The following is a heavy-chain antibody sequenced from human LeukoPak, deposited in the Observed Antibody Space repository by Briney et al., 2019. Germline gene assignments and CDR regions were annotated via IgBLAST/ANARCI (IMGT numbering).Heavy chain of an antibody. CDR3: TTDRYYDILTGFSTFDY. CDR2: IKEDGSEK. V-gene: IGHV3-7*03. Sequence: PGGSLRLSCAASGFTFGTYWMTWVRQTPGMGLEWVANIKEDGSEKYYVDSVKGRFTISRDNSKNTLYLQMNSLRAEDTAVYYCTTDRYYDILTGFSTFDYWGQGTLVTVSS. CDR1: GFTFGTYW. J-gene: IGHJ4*02. D-gene: IGHD3-9*01.